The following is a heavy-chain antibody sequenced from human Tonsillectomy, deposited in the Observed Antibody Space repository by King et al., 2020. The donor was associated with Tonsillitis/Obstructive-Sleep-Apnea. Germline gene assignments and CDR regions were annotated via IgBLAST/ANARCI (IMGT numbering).Heavy chain of an antibody. J-gene: IGHJ4*02. CDR1: GFTFSSYA. CDR2: ISGSGGST. D-gene: IGHD2-2*01. CDR3: AKRQLQRYYFDY. Sequence: VQLVESVGGLVQPGGPLRLSCAASGFTFSSYAMSWVRQAPGKGLEWVSAISGSGGSTYYADSVKGRFTISRDNSKNTLYLQMNSLRAEDTAVYYCAKRQLQRYYFDYWGQGTLVTVSS. V-gene: IGHV3-23*04.